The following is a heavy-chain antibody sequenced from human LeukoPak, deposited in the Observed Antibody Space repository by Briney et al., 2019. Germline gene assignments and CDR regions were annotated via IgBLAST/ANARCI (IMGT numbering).Heavy chain of an antibody. CDR3: ARVASKGGMDV. V-gene: IGHV4-59*01. CDR1: GGSIGSYH. J-gene: IGHJ6*02. CDR2: VHYTWNT. Sequence: PSETQSLTCSVSGGSIGSYHWSWIRQPPGKGLEWIGHVHYTWNTKYNPSLTGRVSISLDRSKNQFSLSLSSLTAADAAVYYCARVASKGGMDVWGQGTTVIVSS.